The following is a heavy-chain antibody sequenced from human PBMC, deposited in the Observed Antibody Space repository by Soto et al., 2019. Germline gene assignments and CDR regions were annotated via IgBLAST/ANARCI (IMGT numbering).Heavy chain of an antibody. CDR3: ARALGYSGYAGMDV. CDR2: ISPDNGNT. CDR1: GYTFTIYG. D-gene: IGHD5-12*01. Sequence: ASVKVSCKASGYTFTIYGINWVRQAPGQGLEWMGWISPDNGNTNYAQKLQGRVTMTTDTSTSTAYMELRSLRSADTAVYYCARALGYSGYAGMDVWGQGTTVTVSS. V-gene: IGHV1-18*01. J-gene: IGHJ6*02.